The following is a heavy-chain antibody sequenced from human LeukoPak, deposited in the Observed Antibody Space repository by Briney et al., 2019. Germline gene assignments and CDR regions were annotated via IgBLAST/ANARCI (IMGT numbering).Heavy chain of an antibody. Sequence: RGSLRLSCAASGVTPTTFSSRAMGWVRLAPGKGLEWVSSISGSGGNTYYADSVKGRFTISRDNAKNSLYLQMNSLRAEDTAVYYCARLESGHYYDSSGYYFDAFDIWGQGTMVTVSS. CDR2: ISGSGGNT. V-gene: IGHV3-23*01. CDR3: ARLESGHYYDSSGYYFDAFDI. CDR1: GVTPTTFSSRA. J-gene: IGHJ3*02. D-gene: IGHD3-22*01.